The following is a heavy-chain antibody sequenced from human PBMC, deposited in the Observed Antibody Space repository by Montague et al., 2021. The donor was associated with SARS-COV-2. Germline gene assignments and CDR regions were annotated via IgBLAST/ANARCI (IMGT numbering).Heavy chain of an antibody. J-gene: IGHJ4*02. Sequence: SETLSLTCTVSGSSISSYYWSWIRQPPGKGLEWIGYIYYSGSTNYNPSLKSRVTILVDMSKNQFSLKLSSVTAADTAVYYCARGMGGSYLYYFDYWGQGTLVTVSS. CDR3: ARGMGGSYLYYFDY. V-gene: IGHV4-59*01. CDR1: GSSISSYY. D-gene: IGHD1-26*01. CDR2: IYYSGST.